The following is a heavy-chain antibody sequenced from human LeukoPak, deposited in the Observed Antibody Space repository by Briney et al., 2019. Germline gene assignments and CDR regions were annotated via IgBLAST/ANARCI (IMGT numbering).Heavy chain of an antibody. CDR3: AKGRQWLVTGTFDY. CDR1: GFTFSSYA. D-gene: IGHD6-19*01. CDR2: ISGSGGST. Sequence: GGSLRLSCAASGFTFSSYAMSWVRQAPGKGLEWVSAISGSGGSTYYAGSVKGRFTISRDNSKNTLYLQMNSLRAEDAAVYYCAKGRQWLVTGTFDYWGQGTLVTVSS. V-gene: IGHV3-23*01. J-gene: IGHJ4*02.